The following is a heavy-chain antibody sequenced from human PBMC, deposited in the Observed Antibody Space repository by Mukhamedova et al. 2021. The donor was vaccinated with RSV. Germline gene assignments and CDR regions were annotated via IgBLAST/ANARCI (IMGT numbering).Heavy chain of an antibody. CDR3: VRHPPRYYDFWSGYFDYFDY. D-gene: IGHD3-3*01. Sequence: GKGLEWIGEINHSGSTNYNPSLKSRVTISVDTSKNQFSQKLSSVTAADTAVYYCVRHPPRYYDFWSGYFDYFDYWGQGTLVTVSS. V-gene: IGHV4-34*01. J-gene: IGHJ4*02. CDR2: INHSGST.